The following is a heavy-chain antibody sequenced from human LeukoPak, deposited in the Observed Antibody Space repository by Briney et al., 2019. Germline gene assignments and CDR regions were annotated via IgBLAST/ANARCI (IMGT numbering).Heavy chain of an antibody. CDR3: ARGPNVKNSFDY. Sequence: ASVKVSCKASGYTFTGYYMHWVRQAPGQGLEWMGWMNPNSGNTGYAQKFQGRVTITRNTSISTAYMELGSLRSEDTAVYYCARGPNVKNSFDYWGQGTLVTVSS. CDR2: MNPNSGNT. J-gene: IGHJ4*02. CDR1: GYTFTGYY. D-gene: IGHD1-1*01. V-gene: IGHV1-8*03.